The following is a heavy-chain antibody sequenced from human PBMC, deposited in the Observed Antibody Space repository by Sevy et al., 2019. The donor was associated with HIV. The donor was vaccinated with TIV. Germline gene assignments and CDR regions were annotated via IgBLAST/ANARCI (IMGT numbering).Heavy chain of an antibody. V-gene: IGHV3-30*03. D-gene: IGHD1-1*01. CDR3: ARDGGWYNYAPSDY. J-gene: IGHJ4*02. CDR1: GFSFSSHG. CDR2: ISYDGNKK. Sequence: GGSLRLSCAASGFSFSSHGMHWVRQAPGKGLEWQSVISYDGNKKYYADSVKGRFTISRDNSKNTQYQQMNSLRPEDTAVYYCARDGGWYNYAPSDYWGQGTLVTVSS.